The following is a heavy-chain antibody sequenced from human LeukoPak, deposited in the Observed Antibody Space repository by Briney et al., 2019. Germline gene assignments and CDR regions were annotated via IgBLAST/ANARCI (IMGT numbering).Heavy chain of an antibody. J-gene: IGHJ4*02. Sequence: PSETLSLTCTVSGGSISSGSYYWSWIRQPAGKGLEWIGRIYTSGSTNYNPSLKSRVTISVDTSKNQSSLKLSSVTAADTAVYYCARDRGNKPLGSYFDYWGQGTLVTVSS. V-gene: IGHV4-61*02. CDR2: IYTSGST. CDR1: GGSISSGSYY. D-gene: IGHD3-10*01. CDR3: ARDRGNKPLGSYFDY.